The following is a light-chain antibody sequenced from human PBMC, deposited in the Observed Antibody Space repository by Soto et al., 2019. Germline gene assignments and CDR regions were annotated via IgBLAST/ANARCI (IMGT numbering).Light chain of an antibody. V-gene: IGKV1-5*03. CDR1: QSISTT. CDR2: TAS. CDR3: QQYNTNLPHT. J-gene: IGKJ2*01. Sequence: DIQMTQSPSTLSASVGDRVTITCRTSQSISTTLAWYQQKPGQAPKLLIYTASSLASGVPPRFSGSGSGTELSTTISSLQPSDFVPDYCQQYNTNLPHTFGQGTKLEIK.